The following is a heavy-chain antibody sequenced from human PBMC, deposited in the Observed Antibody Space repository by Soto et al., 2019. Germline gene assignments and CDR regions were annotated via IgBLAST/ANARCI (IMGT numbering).Heavy chain of an antibody. J-gene: IGHJ4*02. CDR1: GYTLTELS. D-gene: IGHD2-2*02. CDR2: FDPEDGET. Sequence: QVQLVQSGAEVKKPGASVKVSCKVSGYTLTELSMHWVRQAPGKGLEWMGGFDPEDGETIYAQKFQGRVTMTEDPSTDTAYMELSSLRSEDTAVYYCATAPLGWCSSTSCYTVNFDYWGQGTLVTVSS. V-gene: IGHV1-24*01. CDR3: ATAPLGWCSSTSCYTVNFDY.